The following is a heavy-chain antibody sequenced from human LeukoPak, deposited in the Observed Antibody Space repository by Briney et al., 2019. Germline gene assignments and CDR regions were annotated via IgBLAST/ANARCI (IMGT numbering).Heavy chain of an antibody. V-gene: IGHV4-34*01. CDR1: GGSFSGYY. CDR3: ATLLFHGDYSGWFDP. J-gene: IGHJ5*02. D-gene: IGHD4-17*01. CDR2: INHSGST. Sequence: PSETLSLTCAVYGGSFSGYYWSWIRQPPGKGLEWIGEINHSGSTNYNPSLKSRVTISVDTSKNQFSLKLSSVTAADTAVYYCATLLFHGDYSGWFDPWGQGTLVTVSS.